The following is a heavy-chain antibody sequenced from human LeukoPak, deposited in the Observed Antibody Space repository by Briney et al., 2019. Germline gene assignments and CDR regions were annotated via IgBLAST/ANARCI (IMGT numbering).Heavy chain of an antibody. Sequence: ASVKVSCKASGYPFTGYYIHWVRQAPGQGLEWMGWINPNNGGTNSAQKFQGRVTLTRDTSISTTFMELSSLRSDDTAVYYCARDAIGDFDYWGQGTLVTVSS. V-gene: IGHV1-2*02. CDR3: ARDAIGDFDY. CDR1: GYPFTGYY. D-gene: IGHD3-22*01. J-gene: IGHJ4*02. CDR2: INPNNGGT.